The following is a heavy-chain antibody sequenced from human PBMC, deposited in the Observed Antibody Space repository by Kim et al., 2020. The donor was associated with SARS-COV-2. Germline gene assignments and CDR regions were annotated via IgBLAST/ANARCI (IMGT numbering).Heavy chain of an antibody. V-gene: IGHV3-9*01. D-gene: IGHD6-6*01. Sequence: GGSLRLSCAASGFTFGDYAMHWVRQAPGKGLEWVSGISWNSGSIGYADSVKGRFTISRDNAKNSLYLQMNSLRAEDTALYYCAKGMYSSSSVRTNPDYWGQGTLVTVSS. J-gene: IGHJ4*02. CDR2: ISWNSGSI. CDR1: GFTFGDYA. CDR3: AKGMYSSSSVRTNPDY.